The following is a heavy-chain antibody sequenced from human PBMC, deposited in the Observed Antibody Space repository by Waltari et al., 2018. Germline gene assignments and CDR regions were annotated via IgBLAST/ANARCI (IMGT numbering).Heavy chain of an antibody. D-gene: IGHD5-18*01. J-gene: IGHJ4*02. V-gene: IGHV4-39*01. CDR3: ARQGDSYGFFDS. CDR2: IYYSGTT. Sequence: QLQLQESGPGLVKPSETLSLTCTVSGGPISSNHYYWGCIRQSPGKGLEWIDSIYYSGTTYYNPSLQSRATISVDTSKNQFSLKLTSVIAADTAMYYCARQGDSYGFFDSWGLGTLVTISS. CDR1: GGPISSNHYY.